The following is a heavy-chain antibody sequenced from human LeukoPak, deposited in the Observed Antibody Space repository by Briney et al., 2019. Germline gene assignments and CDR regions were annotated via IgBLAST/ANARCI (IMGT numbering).Heavy chain of an antibody. CDR2: INPNSGGT. CDR3: ARLYYYDNSGYKYNWFDP. D-gene: IGHD3-22*01. J-gene: IGHJ5*02. Sequence: ASVKVSCXATGYTFTGYYMHWVRQAPGQGLEWMGWINPNSGGTDYAQNLQGRVTMTRDTSISTAYMELIRLRPDDTAVYYCARLYYYDNSGYKYNWFDPWGQGTLVTVSS. CDR1: GYTFTGYY. V-gene: IGHV1-2*02.